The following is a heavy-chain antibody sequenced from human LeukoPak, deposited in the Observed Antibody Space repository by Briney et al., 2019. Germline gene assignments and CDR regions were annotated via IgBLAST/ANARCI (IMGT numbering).Heavy chain of an antibody. Sequence: ASVKVSCKASGYTYTTDGISWVRQAPGQGLEWMGWIDTYSGKTNYAQKFQGRVTITADKSTSTAYMELSSLRSEDTAVYYCARGENYGDSSFDYWGQGTLVTVSS. CDR1: GYTYTTDG. V-gene: IGHV1-18*01. CDR2: IDTYSGKT. J-gene: IGHJ4*02. CDR3: ARGENYGDSSFDY. D-gene: IGHD4-17*01.